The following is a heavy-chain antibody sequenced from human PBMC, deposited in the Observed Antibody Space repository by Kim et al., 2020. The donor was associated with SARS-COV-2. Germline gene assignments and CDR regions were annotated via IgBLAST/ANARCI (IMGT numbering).Heavy chain of an antibody. Sequence: SVKVSCKASGGTFSSYAISWVRQAPGQGLEWMGGIIPIFGTANYAQKFQGRVTITADKSTSTAYMELSSLRSEDTAVYYCVQRRGYSGYDLGEFDYWGQGTLVTVSS. CDR2: IIPIFGTA. V-gene: IGHV1-69*06. CDR1: GGTFSSYA. D-gene: IGHD5-12*01. CDR3: VQRRGYSGYDLGEFDY. J-gene: IGHJ4*02.